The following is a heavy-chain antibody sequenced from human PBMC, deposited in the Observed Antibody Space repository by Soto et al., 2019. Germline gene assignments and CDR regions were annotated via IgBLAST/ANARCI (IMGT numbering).Heavy chain of an antibody. CDR2: INPATGAA. Sequence: QLHLVQSGAVVKKPGASVTVSCSASGYPVTAYYMHWVRQAPGRGLEWMGGINPATGAAKYTQTFQGRVTMTRDTSPSTVFLELGGLTSGDPALFFWARGGGVGVAGSAAFDMWGQGTLVTVSS. CDR1: GYPVTAYY. D-gene: IGHD3-3*01. CDR3: ARGGGVGVAGSAAFDM. V-gene: IGHV1-2*02. J-gene: IGHJ3*02.